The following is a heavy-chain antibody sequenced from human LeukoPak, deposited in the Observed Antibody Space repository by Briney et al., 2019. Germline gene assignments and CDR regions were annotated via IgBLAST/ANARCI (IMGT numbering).Heavy chain of an antibody. CDR3: ARDRKSTVTTAFDI. CDR2: ISYDGSNK. J-gene: IGHJ3*02. CDR1: GFTFSSYA. D-gene: IGHD4-17*01. Sequence: PGGSLRLSCAASGFTFSSYAMHWVRQAPGKGLEWVAVISYDGSNKYYADSVKGRFTISRDDAMNSLYLQMNSLRAEDTAVYYCARDRKSTVTTAFDIWGQGTMVTVSS. V-gene: IGHV3-30-3*01.